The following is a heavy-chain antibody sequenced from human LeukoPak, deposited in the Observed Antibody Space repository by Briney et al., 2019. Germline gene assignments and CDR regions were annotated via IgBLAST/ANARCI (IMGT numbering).Heavy chain of an antibody. CDR2: INYSGSG. CDR3: TRDRYYYDSTGYYGFKDY. CDR1: GCTFSSYY. Sequence: SETLPLTCTASGCTFSSYYWSWIRQAPGKGLEWIGYINYSGSGNYNPSLESGITMSVDTSKNKFCLKLSSVSAADTALSYCTRDRYYYDSTGYYGFKDYWGQGTPVTVSS. J-gene: IGHJ4*02. D-gene: IGHD3-22*01. V-gene: IGHV4-59*12.